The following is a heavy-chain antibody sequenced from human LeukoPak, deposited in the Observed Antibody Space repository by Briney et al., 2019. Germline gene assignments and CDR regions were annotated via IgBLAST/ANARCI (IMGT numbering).Heavy chain of an antibody. J-gene: IGHJ4*02. V-gene: IGHV4-34*01. Sequence: SETLSLTCAVYGGSFSGYYWSWIRQPPGKGLEWIGDINHSGSTNYNPSLKSRVTISVDTSKNQFSLKLSSVTAADTAVYYCARGERAADCHFDYWGQGTLVTVSS. D-gene: IGHD6-13*01. CDR1: GGSFSGYY. CDR3: ARGERAADCHFDY. CDR2: INHSGST.